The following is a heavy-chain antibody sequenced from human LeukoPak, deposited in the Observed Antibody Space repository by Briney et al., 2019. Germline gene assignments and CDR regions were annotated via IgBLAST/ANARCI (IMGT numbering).Heavy chain of an antibody. CDR3: AKGFQEFWSGYKPGDWFDP. CDR1: GFTFSSYG. J-gene: IGHJ5*02. CDR2: IRYDGSNK. Sequence: HSGGSLRLSCAASGFTFSSYGMHWVRQAPGKGLEWVAFIRYDGSNKYYADSVKGRFTISRDKSKNTLNLQMNSLRPEDTAVYYCAKGFQEFWSGYKPGDWFDPWGQGTLVTVSS. V-gene: IGHV3-30*02. D-gene: IGHD3-3*01.